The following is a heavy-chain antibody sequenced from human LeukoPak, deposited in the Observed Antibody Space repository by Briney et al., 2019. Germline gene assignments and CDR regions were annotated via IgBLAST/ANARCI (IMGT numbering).Heavy chain of an antibody. Sequence: GGSLRLSCAAYGFTFSSYDMSWDRQAPGKGLEWVSAISGSGGTTYYADSVKGRFTISRDNSKSTLYVQMNSLRAEDTAVYYCAIAVAARQGTIDPWGQGTLVTISS. V-gene: IGHV3-23*01. CDR1: GFTFSSYD. CDR2: ISGSGGTT. D-gene: IGHD6-6*01. CDR3: AIAVAARQGTIDP. J-gene: IGHJ5*02.